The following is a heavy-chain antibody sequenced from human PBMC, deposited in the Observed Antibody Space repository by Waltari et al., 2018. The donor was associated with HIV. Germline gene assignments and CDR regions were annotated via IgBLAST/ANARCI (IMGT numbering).Heavy chain of an antibody. Sequence: EVQLVETGGDVIRPGGSLRLSCATSGIAVTNNNINWARQAPGKGLEWVSVIYRGGDTKYADSVKGRFLISRDNSKNTVFLQLNRLRVEDTAVYYCSGPDGDQGTSVTYYGMGVWGQGTTVIVSS. CDR1: GIAVTNNN. CDR3: SGPDGDQGTSVTYYGMGV. CDR2: IYRGGDT. V-gene: IGHV3-53*02. J-gene: IGHJ6*02. D-gene: IGHD4-17*01.